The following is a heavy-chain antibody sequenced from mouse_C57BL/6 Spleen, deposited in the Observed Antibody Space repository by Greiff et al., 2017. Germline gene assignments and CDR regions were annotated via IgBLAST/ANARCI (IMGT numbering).Heavy chain of an antibody. J-gene: IGHJ3*01. Sequence: QVQLQQSGPELVKPGASVKISCKASGYAFSSSWMNWVKQRPGKGLEWIGRSYPGDGDTNYNGKFKGKATLTADKSSSTAYMQLSSLTSEDSAVYFCARDYDYGGFAYWGQGTLVTVSA. CDR2: SYPGDGDT. CDR3: ARDYDYGGFAY. V-gene: IGHV1-82*01. CDR1: GYAFSSSW. D-gene: IGHD2-4*01.